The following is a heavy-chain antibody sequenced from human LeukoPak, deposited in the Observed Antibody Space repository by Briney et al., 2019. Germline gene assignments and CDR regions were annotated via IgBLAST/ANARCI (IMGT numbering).Heavy chain of an antibody. CDR3: ARDIHYYGSGSYSYFDY. V-gene: IGHV4-59*01. CDR1: GGSISSYY. J-gene: IGHJ4*02. CDR2: TYYSGST. D-gene: IGHD3-10*01. Sequence: SETLSLTCTVSGGSISSYYWSWIRQPPGKGLEWIGYTYYSGSTNYNPSLKSRVTISVDTSKNQFSLKLSSVTAADTAVYYCARDIHYYGSGSYSYFDYCGQGTLVTVSS.